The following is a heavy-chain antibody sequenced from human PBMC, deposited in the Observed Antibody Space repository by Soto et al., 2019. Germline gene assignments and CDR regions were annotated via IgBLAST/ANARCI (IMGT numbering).Heavy chain of an antibody. D-gene: IGHD1-26*01. J-gene: IGHJ6*02. CDR1: GECISSAYY. CDR2: IEHSGIT. V-gene: IGHV4-38-2*02. CDR3: AREGVRWADSRMDV. Sequence: PSETLPLACAVSGECISSAYYRAWIRQPPGKGLEWIGSIEHSGITYYNQSLKRRVTISVDTSKNQFSLKLSSVTAADTAVYYCAREGVRWADSRMDVWGQGTTVTVSS.